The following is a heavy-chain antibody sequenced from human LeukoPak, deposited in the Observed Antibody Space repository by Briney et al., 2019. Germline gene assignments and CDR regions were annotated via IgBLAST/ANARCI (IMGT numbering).Heavy chain of an antibody. D-gene: IGHD6-13*01. CDR1: GGSIRSSSYY. Sequence: SETLSLTCTVSGGSIRSSSYYWGWIRQPPGKGLEWIGSIYYSGSTYYNASLKSRGTISVDTSKNQFSLKLNSVTAADTAMYFCARSLSSTGYYYYGMDVWGQGTTVTVSS. CDR3: ARSLSSTGYYYYGMDV. V-gene: IGHV4-39*01. J-gene: IGHJ6*02. CDR2: IYYSGST.